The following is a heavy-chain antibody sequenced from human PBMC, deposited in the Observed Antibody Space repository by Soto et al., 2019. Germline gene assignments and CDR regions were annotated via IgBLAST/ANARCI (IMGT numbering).Heavy chain of an antibody. CDR1: GYTFTSHS. CDR2: ISAYNGYT. CDR3: ARVGYYYGSGSYLFDP. Sequence: QVQLVQSGAEVKKPGASVKVSCKASGYTFTSHSISWVRRAPGEGLEWVGWISAYNGYTNYAENFQGRVTMTTDASTSTAYMGLRSLRSDDTAVYYCARVGYYYGSGSYLFDPWGQGTLVTVSS. V-gene: IGHV1-18*04. D-gene: IGHD3-10*01. J-gene: IGHJ5*02.